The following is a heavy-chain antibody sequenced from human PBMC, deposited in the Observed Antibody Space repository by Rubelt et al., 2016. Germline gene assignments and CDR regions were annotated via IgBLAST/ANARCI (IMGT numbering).Heavy chain of an antibody. Sequence: QVQLVQSGAEVKKPGASVKVSCKASGYTFTSYYMHWVRQAPGQGLEWMGIINPSGGRKSYAKDVQGGVTMTRDTATSAVYMELGSLGSEDTAGYYCAREQETTVTIEGFLGYWGQGTLVTVSS. CDR3: AREQETTVTIEGFLGY. CDR1: GYTFTSYY. CDR2: INPSGGRK. J-gene: IGHJ4*02. D-gene: IGHD4-17*01. V-gene: IGHV1-46*01.